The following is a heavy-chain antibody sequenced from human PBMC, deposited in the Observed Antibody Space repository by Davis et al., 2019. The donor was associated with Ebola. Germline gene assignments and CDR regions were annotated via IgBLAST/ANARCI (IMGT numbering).Heavy chain of an antibody. J-gene: IGHJ5*02. V-gene: IGHV3-30*04. CDR3: AGGDSPPS. D-gene: IGHD3-16*01. Sequence: GESLKISCAASGFTFSSYAMHWVRQAPGKGLEWVAVISYNGGNKYYAGSVKGRFTISRDNSKNTLYLQMNSLRPEDTAVYYCAGGDSPPSWGQGTLVTVST. CDR1: GFTFSSYA. CDR2: ISYNGGNK.